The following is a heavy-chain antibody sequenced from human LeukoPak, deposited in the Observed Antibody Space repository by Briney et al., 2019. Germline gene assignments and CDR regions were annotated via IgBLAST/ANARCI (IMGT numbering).Heavy chain of an antibody. J-gene: IGHJ4*02. V-gene: IGHV3-74*01. D-gene: IGHD1-26*01. Sequence: GGSLRLSCAASGFTFGSYWMHWVRQAPGKGLVWVSRINTDGGDTIYADSVKGRFTISRDNAKNALFLQMNSLRAEDTAVYYCARDEKIVGASGQDYWGQGTLVTVSS. CDR3: ARDEKIVGASGQDY. CDR1: GFTFGSYW. CDR2: INTDGGDT.